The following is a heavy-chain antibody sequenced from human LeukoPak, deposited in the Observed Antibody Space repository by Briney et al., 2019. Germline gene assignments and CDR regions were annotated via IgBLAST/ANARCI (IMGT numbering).Heavy chain of an antibody. J-gene: IGHJ6*03. CDR1: GDSISTYY. CDR2: RYYSGGT. Sequence: SETLSLTCTVSGDSISTYYWSRIRQAPGKGLEWIGYRYYSGGTKYNPSLKSRVTISVDTSNNQLTLKLSSVTAADTAVYYCARVGDWNPYYTDVWGKGTTVTVSS. V-gene: IGHV4-59*01. D-gene: IGHD1-1*01. CDR3: ARVGDWNPYYTDV.